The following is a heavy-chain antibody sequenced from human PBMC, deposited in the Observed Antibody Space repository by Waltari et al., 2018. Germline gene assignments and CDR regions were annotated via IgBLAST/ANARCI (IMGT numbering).Heavy chain of an antibody. CDR2: ISYDGSNK. CDR3: ARSWRVQGVIITFGY. Sequence: QVQLVESGGGVVQPGRSLRLSCAASGFTFSSYAMPWVRPAPGKGLEWVAVISYDGSNKYYADSVKGRFTISRDNSKNTLYLQMNSLRAEDTAVYYCARSWRVQGVIITFGYWGQGTLVTVSS. D-gene: IGHD3-10*01. J-gene: IGHJ4*02. CDR1: GFTFSSYA. V-gene: IGHV3-30-3*01.